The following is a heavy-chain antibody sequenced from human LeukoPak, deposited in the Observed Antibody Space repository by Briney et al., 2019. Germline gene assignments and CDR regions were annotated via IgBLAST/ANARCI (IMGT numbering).Heavy chain of an antibody. Sequence: GGSLRLSCAASGFTFDDYGMSWVRQAPGKGLEWVSGINWNGGSTGYADSVKGRFTISRDNSKNTLYVQMNSLGAEDTAIYYCAKDLRRGDVWSGYHSFDIWGQGTMVTVSP. D-gene: IGHD3-3*01. V-gene: IGHV3-20*04. J-gene: IGHJ3*02. CDR3: AKDLRRGDVWSGYHSFDI. CDR1: GFTFDDYG. CDR2: INWNGGST.